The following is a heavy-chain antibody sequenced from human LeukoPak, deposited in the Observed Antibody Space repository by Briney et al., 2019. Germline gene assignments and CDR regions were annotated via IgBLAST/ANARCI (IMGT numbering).Heavy chain of an antibody. CDR2: ISWDGGST. Sequence: PGGSLRLSSAASGFTFDDYTMHWVRRAPGKGLEWDSHISWDGGSTYYADSVKGRFTISRENSKNSLYLQMNSLRTEDTALYYCAKPRNTGYSSSLFDYWGQGTLVTVSS. D-gene: IGHD6-13*01. CDR1: GFTFDDYT. CDR3: AKPRNTGYSSSLFDY. J-gene: IGHJ4*02. V-gene: IGHV3-43*01.